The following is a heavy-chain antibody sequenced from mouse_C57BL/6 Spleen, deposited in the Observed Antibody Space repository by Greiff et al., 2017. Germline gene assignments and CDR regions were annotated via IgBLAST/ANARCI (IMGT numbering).Heavy chain of an antibody. Sequence: LVESGPGLVQPSQSLSITCTVSGFSLTSYGVHWVRQPPGKGLEWLGVIWSGGSTDYNAAFISRLSISKDNSKSQVFFKMNSLQADDTAIYYCATHDYDVYYAMDYWGQGTSVTVSS. D-gene: IGHD2-4*01. CDR1: GFSLTSYG. J-gene: IGHJ4*01. V-gene: IGHV2-4*01. CDR2: IWSGGST. CDR3: ATHDYDVYYAMDY.